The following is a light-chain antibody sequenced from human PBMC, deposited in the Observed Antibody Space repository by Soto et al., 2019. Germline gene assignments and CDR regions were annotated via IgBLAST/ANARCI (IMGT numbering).Light chain of an antibody. Sequence: EIVMTQSPATLSVSPGERATLSCRASQSVKTKSAWYQQKHGQAPRLLIYGASTRATGIPARFSGSGSGTEFTLTISSLQSEDFALYYCQQYNSWPYTFGQGTKLEI. CDR3: QQYNSWPYT. CDR2: GAS. V-gene: IGKV3-15*01. CDR1: QSVKTK. J-gene: IGKJ2*01.